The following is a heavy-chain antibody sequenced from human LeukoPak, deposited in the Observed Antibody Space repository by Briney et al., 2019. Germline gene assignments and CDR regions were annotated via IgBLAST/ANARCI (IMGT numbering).Heavy chain of an antibody. V-gene: IGHV4-61*01. CDR2: IYYSGST. CDR3: ARVFPPYGDYNFDY. Sequence: SETLSLTCTVSGGSVSSGSYYWSWIRQPPGKGLEWIGYIYYSGSTNYNPSLKSRVTISVDTSKNQFSLKLSSVTAADTAVYYCARVFPPYGDYNFDYWGQGTLVTVSS. J-gene: IGHJ4*02. CDR1: GGSVSSGSYY. D-gene: IGHD4-17*01.